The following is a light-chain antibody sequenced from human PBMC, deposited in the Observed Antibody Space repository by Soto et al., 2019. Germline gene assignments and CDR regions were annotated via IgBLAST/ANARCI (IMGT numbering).Light chain of an antibody. CDR1: TSNIGSNT. CDR3: AAWDDSLNGYV. CDR2: NNN. J-gene: IGLJ1*01. V-gene: IGLV1-44*01. Sequence: QSVLTQPPSASGTPGQGVPISCSGITSNIGSNTVNWYQQLPGTAPKLLIYNNNQRPSGVPDRFSGSKSGTSASLAIGGLQSEDEADYYSAAWDDSLNGYVFGTGSKVTVL.